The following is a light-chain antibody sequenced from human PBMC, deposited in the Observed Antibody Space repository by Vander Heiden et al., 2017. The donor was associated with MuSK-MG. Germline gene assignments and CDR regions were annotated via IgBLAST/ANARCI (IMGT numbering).Light chain of an antibody. Sequence: DIVMTQTPLSLSVTPAQPASISCKSTQSLLHSDGKTYLYWYVQKPGQPPELLIYEVSNRVSGVPDRFSGSGSGTDFTLEISRVEADDVGLYYCMQSLQLALTFGAGTKVEIK. V-gene: IGKV2D-29*01. J-gene: IGKJ4*01. CDR1: QSLLHSDGKTY. CDR3: MQSLQLALT. CDR2: EVS.